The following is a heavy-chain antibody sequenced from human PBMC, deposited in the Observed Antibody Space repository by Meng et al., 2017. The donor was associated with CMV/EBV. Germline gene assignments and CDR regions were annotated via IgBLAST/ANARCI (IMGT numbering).Heavy chain of an antibody. Sequence: GGSLRLSCAASGFTFSSYAMSWVRQAPGKGLEWVSAISGSGGSTYYADSVKGRFTISRDNSKNTLYLQMNSLRAEDTAVYYCAKGNMYYYDSSGSKDYFDYWGQGTLVTVSS. CDR1: GFTFSSYA. J-gene: IGHJ4*02. CDR2: ISGSGGST. CDR3: AKGNMYYYDSSGSKDYFDY. D-gene: IGHD3-22*01. V-gene: IGHV3-23*01.